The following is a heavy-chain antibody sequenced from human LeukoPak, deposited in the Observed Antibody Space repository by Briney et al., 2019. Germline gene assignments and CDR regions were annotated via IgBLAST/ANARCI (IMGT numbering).Heavy chain of an antibody. CDR2: GTGT. Sequence: ASVKVSCKASGYTITNNYMHWVRQAPGQGLGGTGTSYAQKFQGRITMSRDTSTSTVYMELSSLRSKDTAFYYCATDHSMANTAWWFDPWGQGTLVTVSS. CDR3: ATDHSMANTAWWFDP. J-gene: IGHJ5*02. V-gene: IGHV1-46*01. CDR1: GYTITNNY. D-gene: IGHD5-24*01.